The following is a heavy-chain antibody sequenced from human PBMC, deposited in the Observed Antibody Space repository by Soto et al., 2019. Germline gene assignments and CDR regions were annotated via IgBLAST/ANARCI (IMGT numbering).Heavy chain of an antibody. J-gene: IGHJ4*02. CDR1: GFSLITSGVG. CDR2: IYWDDDK. Sequence: QITLKEAGPTLVKPTQPLTLTCSFSGFSLITSGVGVGWIRQPPGKALEWLALIYWDDDKGYSTSLKSRLTITNDTSRNQVVLTMTNMDPADTATYYCAHSMAPRIFDYWGQGTLVTVSS. CDR3: AHSMAPRIFDY. V-gene: IGHV2-5*02.